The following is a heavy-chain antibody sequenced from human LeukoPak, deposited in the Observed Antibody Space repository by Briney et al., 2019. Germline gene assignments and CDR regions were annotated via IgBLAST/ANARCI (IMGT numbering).Heavy chain of an antibody. Sequence: GGSLRLSCAASGFTFSDHYMAWIRHAPGKGLEWVSYLTSSSAYTNYADSVKGRFTISRDNAKNSLCLQMNSLRAEDTALYYCARASYDILTGYFDYWGQGTLVTVSS. CDR1: GFTFSDHY. CDR3: ARASYDILTGYFDY. J-gene: IGHJ4*02. V-gene: IGHV3-11*05. D-gene: IGHD3-9*01. CDR2: LTSSSAYT.